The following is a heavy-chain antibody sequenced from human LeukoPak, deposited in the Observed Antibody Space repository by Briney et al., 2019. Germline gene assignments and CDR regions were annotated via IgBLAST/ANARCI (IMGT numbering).Heavy chain of an antibody. CDR3: AKDPSDYGDSTFDY. Sequence: GGSLRLSCAASGFTFSSYSMNWVRQAPGKGLEWVSSISSSSSYIYYADSVKGRFTISRDNSKNTLYLQMNSLRAEDTAVYYCAKDPSDYGDSTFDYWGQGTLVTVSS. V-gene: IGHV3-21*04. CDR1: GFTFSSYS. D-gene: IGHD4-17*01. CDR2: ISSSSSYI. J-gene: IGHJ4*02.